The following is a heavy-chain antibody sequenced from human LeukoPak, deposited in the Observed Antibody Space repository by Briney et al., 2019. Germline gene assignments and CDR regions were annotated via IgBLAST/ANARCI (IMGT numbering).Heavy chain of an antibody. Sequence: ASVKVSCKASGYTFTGYYMHWVRQAPGQGLEWMGWINPNSGGTNYAQKFQGRVTMTRDTSISTAHMELSGLRSDDTAIYYCAREAVAGTTNFDYWGQGTLVTVPS. CDR1: GYTFTGYY. CDR2: INPNSGGT. D-gene: IGHD6-19*01. CDR3: AREAVAGTTNFDY. J-gene: IGHJ4*02. V-gene: IGHV1-2*02.